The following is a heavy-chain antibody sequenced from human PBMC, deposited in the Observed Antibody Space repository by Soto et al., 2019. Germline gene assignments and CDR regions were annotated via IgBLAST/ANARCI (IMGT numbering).Heavy chain of an antibody. V-gene: IGHV1-2*02. CDR1: GYTFTGYY. CDR2: INPNSGGT. D-gene: IGHD5-12*01. Sequence: GASVKVSCKASGYTFTGYYMHWVRQAPGQGLEWMGWINPNSGGTNYAQKFQGRVTMTRDTSISTAYMELSRLRSDDTAVYYCASGVATRADYYYCMDVWGQGTTVTVSS. J-gene: IGHJ6*02. CDR3: ASGVATRADYYYCMDV.